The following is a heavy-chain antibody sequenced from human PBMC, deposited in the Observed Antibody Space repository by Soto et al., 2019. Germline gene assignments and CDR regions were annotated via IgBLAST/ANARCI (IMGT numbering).Heavy chain of an antibody. CDR3: AKYYYGSGSYYMAPFDI. CDR1: GFTVSDNY. J-gene: IGHJ3*02. Sequence: GGSLRLSCAASGFTVSDNYMSWVRQAPGKGLEWVSAISGSGGSTFYADSVKGRFTISRDNSKNTLYLQMNSLRAEDTAVYYCAKYYYGSGSYYMAPFDIWGQGTMVTVSS. D-gene: IGHD3-10*01. CDR2: ISGSGGST. V-gene: IGHV3-23*01.